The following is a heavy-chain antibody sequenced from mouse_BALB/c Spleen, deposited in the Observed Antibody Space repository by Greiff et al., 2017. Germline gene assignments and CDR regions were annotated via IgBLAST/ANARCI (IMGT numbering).Heavy chain of an antibody. V-gene: IGHV1S29*02. CDR1: GYTFTDYN. CDR2: IYPYNGGT. Sequence: EVQLQQSGPELVKPGASVKISCKASGYTFTDYNMHWVKQSHGKSLEWIGYIYPYNGGTGYNQKFKSKATLTVDNSSSTAYMELRSLTSEDSAVYYCARLGYYRYYFDYWGQGTTLTVSS. J-gene: IGHJ2*01. CDR3: ARLGYYRYYFDY. D-gene: IGHD2-3*01.